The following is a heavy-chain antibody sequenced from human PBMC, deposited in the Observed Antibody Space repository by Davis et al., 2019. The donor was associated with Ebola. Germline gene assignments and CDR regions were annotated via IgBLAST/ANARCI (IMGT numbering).Heavy chain of an antibody. V-gene: IGHV4-59*08. Sequence: PSETLSLTCTVSGGSISNYYWSCIRQPPGKGLEWLGYVFYTGSTSYNPSLKSRLTISVDTSKYQFSLRLTSVTAADTAVYYCARKGTNGYHSDYWGQGALVTVSS. J-gene: IGHJ4*02. CDR3: ARKGTNGYHSDY. CDR2: VFYTGST. D-gene: IGHD3-22*01. CDR1: GGSISNYY.